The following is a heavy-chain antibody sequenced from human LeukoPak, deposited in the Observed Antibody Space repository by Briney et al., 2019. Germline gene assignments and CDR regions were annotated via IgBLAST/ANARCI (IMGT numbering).Heavy chain of an antibody. Sequence: ASVKVSCKASGYTFTGYYMHWVRQAPGQGLEWMGWINPNSGGTNYAQKFQGRVTMTRDTSISTAYMELSRLRSDDTAMYYCARTVGYGDYTWFDPWGQGTLVTVSS. J-gene: IGHJ5*02. CDR3: ARTVGYGDYTWFDP. V-gene: IGHV1-2*02. CDR2: INPNSGGT. CDR1: GYTFTGYY. D-gene: IGHD4-17*01.